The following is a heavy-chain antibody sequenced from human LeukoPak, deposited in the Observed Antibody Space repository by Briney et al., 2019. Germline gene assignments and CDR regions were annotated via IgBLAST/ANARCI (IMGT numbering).Heavy chain of an antibody. CDR3: ARGGGGGTTPSPHFDY. D-gene: IGHD3-16*01. Sequence: ASVKVSCKASGYTFTSYGFSWVRQAPGQGLEWMGWVSAYNGNTDYAQKLQGRVTMTTNTSTSTAYMELRSLRSDDTAVYYCARGGGGGTTPSPHFDYWGQGTLVTVSS. J-gene: IGHJ4*02. V-gene: IGHV1-18*01. CDR1: GYTFTSYG. CDR2: VSAYNGNT.